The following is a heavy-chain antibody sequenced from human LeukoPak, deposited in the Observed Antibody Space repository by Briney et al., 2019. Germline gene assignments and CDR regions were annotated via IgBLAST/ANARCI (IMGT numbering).Heavy chain of an antibody. D-gene: IGHD3-16*02. J-gene: IGHJ3*02. CDR3: ARIVEEGAFDI. Sequence: GGSLRLSCAASGFTFDDYAMHWVRQAPGKGLEWVSGFSWNSGSIGYADSVKGRFTISRDNAKNSLYLQMNSLRAEDTALYYCARIVEEGAFDIWGQGTMVTVSS. CDR1: GFTFDDYA. CDR2: FSWNSGSI. V-gene: IGHV3-9*01.